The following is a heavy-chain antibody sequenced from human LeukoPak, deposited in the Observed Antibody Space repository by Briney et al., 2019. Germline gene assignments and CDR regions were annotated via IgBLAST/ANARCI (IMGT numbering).Heavy chain of an antibody. Sequence: GASVNVSCMASGYTFTSYDISWVRQAPGQGLEWMGWISGYNGNTNYAQKLQGRVTMTTNTSTSTAYMELRSLSSDDTAVYYCARGTDLFDYWGQGTLVTVSS. V-gene: IGHV1-18*01. J-gene: IGHJ4*02. CDR1: GYTFTSYD. CDR3: ARGTDLFDY. CDR2: ISGYNGNT. D-gene: IGHD2-8*02.